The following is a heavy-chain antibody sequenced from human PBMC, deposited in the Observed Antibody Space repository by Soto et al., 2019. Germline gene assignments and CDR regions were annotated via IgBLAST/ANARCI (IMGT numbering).Heavy chain of an antibody. J-gene: IGHJ4*02. D-gene: IGHD2-8*02. V-gene: IGHV3-23*01. Sequence: GGSLRLSCAASGFPFSSYAMTWVRQAPGKGLEWVSVISGSGSIRYYADSVKGRFTISRDNSKDTFDLQLNSLRAEDTAVYYWARGRGLYIYDQWAQGTGVPVSS. CDR3: ARGRGLYIYDQ. CDR2: ISGSGSIR. CDR1: GFPFSSYA.